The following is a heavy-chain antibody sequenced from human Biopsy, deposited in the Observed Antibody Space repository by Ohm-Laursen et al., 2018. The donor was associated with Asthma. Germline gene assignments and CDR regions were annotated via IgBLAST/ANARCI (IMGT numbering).Heavy chain of an antibody. CDR2: ISSSSSTI. J-gene: IGHJ6*02. CDR1: GFTFSSYS. D-gene: IGHD2-21*02. CDR3: ARDAGYCGGDCYSLLEYYYYYYGMDV. Sequence: SLRLSCAASGFTFSSYSMNWVRQAPGKGLEWVSYISSSSSTIYYADSVKDRFTISRDNAKNSLYLQMNSLRDEDTAVYYCARDAGYCGGDCYSLLEYYYYYYGMDVWGQGTTVTVSS. V-gene: IGHV3-48*02.